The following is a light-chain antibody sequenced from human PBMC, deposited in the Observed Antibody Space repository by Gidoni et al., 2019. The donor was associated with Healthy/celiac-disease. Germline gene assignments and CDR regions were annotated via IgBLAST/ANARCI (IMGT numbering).Light chain of an antibody. CDR3: QQYNSYPLT. CDR2: KAS. V-gene: IGKV1-5*03. CDR1: QSISSW. Sequence: DLQMTQSPSTLSASVGDRVTITCRASQSISSWLAWYQQKPGNAPKLLIYKASSLESGVPSRFSGSGSGTEFTLSISSLQPDDFATYYCQQYNSYPLTFGGGTKVEIK. J-gene: IGKJ4*01.